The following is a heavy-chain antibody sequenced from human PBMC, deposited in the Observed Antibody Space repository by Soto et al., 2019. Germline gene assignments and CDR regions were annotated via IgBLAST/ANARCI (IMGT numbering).Heavy chain of an antibody. CDR3: VRIKLGSLKTFDY. Sequence: GGSQRLSSTASGVNFRDHGMDWVRQAPGKGLEWAGRIKNKDNSYTTEYAASVKGRFTISRDDSKNSLYLHMNSLKTEDTAVYYCVRIKLGSLKTFDYWGQGTLVTVSS. V-gene: IGHV3-72*01. CDR1: GVNFRDHG. J-gene: IGHJ4*02. CDR2: IKNKDNSYTT. D-gene: IGHD6-13*01.